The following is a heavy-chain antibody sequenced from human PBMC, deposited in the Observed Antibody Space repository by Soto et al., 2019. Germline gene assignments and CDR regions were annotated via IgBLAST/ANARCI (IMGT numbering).Heavy chain of an antibody. CDR3: ARWSGYDFAFDI. CDR2: IYHSGST. V-gene: IGHV4-4*02. J-gene: IGHJ3*02. D-gene: IGHD5-12*01. CDR1: SGSISSSNW. Sequence: SETRSLTCAVSSGSISSSNWWSLVRQPPGKGLEWIGEIYHSGSTNYNPSLKSRVTISVDKSKNQFSLKLSSVTAADTAVYYCARWSGYDFAFDIWGQGTMVTVSS.